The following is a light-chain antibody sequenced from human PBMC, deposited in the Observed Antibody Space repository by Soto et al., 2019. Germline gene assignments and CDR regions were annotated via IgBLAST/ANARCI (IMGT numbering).Light chain of an antibody. V-gene: IGKV1-27*01. Sequence: DIQMTQSPSSLSASVGDRVTMTCRASQDIRNYVAWYQQKPGEGPKLLIYAASTLQSAVPARFSGGGFGTDFTLTISSPRPEDVATYYRQWYNRALLSCGPGTKV. J-gene: IGKJ3*01. CDR3: QWYNRALLS. CDR2: AAS. CDR1: QDIRNY.